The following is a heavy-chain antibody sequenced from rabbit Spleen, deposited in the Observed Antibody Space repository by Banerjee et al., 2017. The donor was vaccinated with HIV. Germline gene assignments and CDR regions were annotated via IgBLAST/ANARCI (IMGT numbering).Heavy chain of an antibody. CDR3: ARAIVPWLGLTRLDL. J-gene: IGHJ3*01. D-gene: IGHD4-1*01. CDR2: IYAAKGST. Sequence: QEQLTETGGGLVQPGGSLTLSCKASGIDFTNYYITWVRQAPGKGLEWIGIIYAAKGSTDYASWVNGRFTISSDNARTTVDLKMTSLTAADTATYFCARAIVPWLGLTRLDLWGPGTLVTVS. V-gene: IGHV1S43*01. CDR1: GIDFTNYY.